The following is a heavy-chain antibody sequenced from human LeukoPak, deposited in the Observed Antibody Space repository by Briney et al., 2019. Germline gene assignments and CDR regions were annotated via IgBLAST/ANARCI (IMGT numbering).Heavy chain of an antibody. CDR3: AKVPYDSSGYYLY. J-gene: IGHJ4*02. Sequence: GGSLRLSCAASGFTLGSHAMSWVRQAPGKGLEWVSSISGSGGSTYYADSVKGRFTISRDNSKNTLYLQMNSLRAEDTAVYYCAKVPYDSSGYYLYWGQGTLVTVSS. D-gene: IGHD3-22*01. CDR1: GFTLGSHA. CDR2: ISGSGGST. V-gene: IGHV3-23*01.